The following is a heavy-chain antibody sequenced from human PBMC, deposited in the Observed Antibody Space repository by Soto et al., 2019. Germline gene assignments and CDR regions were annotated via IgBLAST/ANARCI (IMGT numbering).Heavy chain of an antibody. V-gene: IGHV3-23*01. CDR2: ITVNGETT. J-gene: IGHJ4*02. CDR3: AKTRFIWSGPTVPDS. D-gene: IGHD3-3*01. Sequence: EVQLSQSGGGLVQPGGSLRLSCAASGFTFANYAMNWVRQAPGKGLEWVSAITVNGETTWYADSVRGRFTISRDNSNNPLYLQMNSLGAGDTAVYYCAKTRFIWSGPTVPDSWGQGTQVTVSS. CDR1: GFTFANYA.